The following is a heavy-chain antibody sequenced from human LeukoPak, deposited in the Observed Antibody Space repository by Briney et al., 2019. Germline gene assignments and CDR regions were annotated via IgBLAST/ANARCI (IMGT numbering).Heavy chain of an antibody. CDR2: ISSSGSTI. CDR3: ARQDRVLIAFDY. D-gene: IGHD3-3*01. Sequence: GGSLRLSCAAFGFTFNSYEMNWVRQAPGKGLEWVSYISSSGSTIYYADSVKGRFTISRDNAKSSLYLQMNSLRAEDTAIYYCARQDRVLIAFDYWGQGTLVTVSS. J-gene: IGHJ4*02. CDR1: GFTFNSYE. V-gene: IGHV3-48*03.